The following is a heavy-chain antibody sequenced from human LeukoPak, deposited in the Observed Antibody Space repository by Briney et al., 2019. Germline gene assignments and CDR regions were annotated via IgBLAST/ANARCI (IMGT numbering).Heavy chain of an antibody. D-gene: IGHD3-3*01. CDR3: ARVRITIFGVVATNDAFDI. J-gene: IGHJ3*02. V-gene: IGHV3-7*01. CDR2: IKQDGSEK. CDR1: GFTFSSYW. Sequence: GGSLRLSCAASGFTFSSYWMSWVRPAPGKGLEWVANIKQDGSEKYYVDSVKGRFTISRDNAKNSLYLQMNSLRAEDTAVYYCARVRITIFGVVATNDAFDIWGQGTMVTVSS.